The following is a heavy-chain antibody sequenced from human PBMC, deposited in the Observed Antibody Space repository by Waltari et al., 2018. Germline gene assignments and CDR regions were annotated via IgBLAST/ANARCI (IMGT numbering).Heavy chain of an antibody. Sequence: QVQLVDSGGGVVQPGRSLRLSCAASGFTFSSYGMHWVRQAPGKGLEWVAVIGYDGKNKYYADYVKGRFTISRDNSKNTLYLQMNSLRAEDTAVYYCARASDLYYYMDVWGKGTTVTVSS. V-gene: IGHV3-33*01. J-gene: IGHJ6*03. CDR2: IGYDGKNK. CDR1: GFTFSSYG. D-gene: IGHD1-26*01. CDR3: ARASDLYYYMDV.